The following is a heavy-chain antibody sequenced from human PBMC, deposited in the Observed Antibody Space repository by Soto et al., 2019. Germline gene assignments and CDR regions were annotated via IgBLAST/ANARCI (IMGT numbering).Heavy chain of an antibody. V-gene: IGHV3-53*01. Sequence: EVQLVESGGGLIQPGGSLRLSCAVSGFTVSNNYMSWVRQAPGKGLEGVSVIYSGGYTAYGDSVKGRFTISRDNSKNTHYLQMKRRSPGHPAVFYWATDRGGGGYWGQGTLVTVSS. CDR2: IYSGGYT. J-gene: IGHJ4*02. CDR1: GFTVSNNY. D-gene: IGHD3-10*01. CDR3: ATDRGGGGY.